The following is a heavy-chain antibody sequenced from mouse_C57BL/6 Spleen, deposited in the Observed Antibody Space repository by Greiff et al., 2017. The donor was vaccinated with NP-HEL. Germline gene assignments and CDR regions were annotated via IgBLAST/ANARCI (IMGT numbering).Heavy chain of an antibody. Sequence: QVQLQQSGAELVKPGASVKISCKASGYAFSSYWMNWVKQRPGKGLEWIGQLYPGDGDTNYNGKFKGKATLTADKSSSTAYMQLSSLTSEDSAVYFCARSTVDYYAMDYWGQGTSVTVSS. D-gene: IGHD1-1*01. J-gene: IGHJ4*01. CDR2: LYPGDGDT. CDR1: GYAFSSYW. V-gene: IGHV1-80*01. CDR3: ARSTVDYYAMDY.